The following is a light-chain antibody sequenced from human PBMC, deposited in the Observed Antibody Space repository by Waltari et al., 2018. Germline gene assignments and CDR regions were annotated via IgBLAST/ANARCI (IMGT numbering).Light chain of an antibody. CDR3: QQYNSYSLLT. CDR1: QSISKW. CDR2: TAS. Sequence: DIQMTQSPSTLSASVGDRLTITCRASQSISKWLAWYLQKPGKAPKLLIYTASTLESGVPSRFSGSGSGTEFTLTISSLQPDDFATYYCQQYNSYSLLTFGGGTKVEIK. J-gene: IGKJ4*01. V-gene: IGKV1-5*03.